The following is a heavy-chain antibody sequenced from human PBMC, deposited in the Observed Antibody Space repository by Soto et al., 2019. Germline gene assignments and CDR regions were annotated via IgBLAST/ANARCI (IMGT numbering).Heavy chain of an antibody. J-gene: IGHJ5*02. CDR2: IYYSGST. CDR3: ARDRIDAIFGVWGNNWFDP. V-gene: IGHV4-61*01. D-gene: IGHD3-3*01. Sequence: PSETLSLTSTVSGGSVSSGSYYWSWIRQPPGKGLEWIGYIYYSGSTNYNPSLKSRVTISVDTSKNQFSLKLSSVTAADTAVYYCARDRIDAIFGVWGNNWFDPWGQGTLVTVSS. CDR1: GGSVSSGSYY.